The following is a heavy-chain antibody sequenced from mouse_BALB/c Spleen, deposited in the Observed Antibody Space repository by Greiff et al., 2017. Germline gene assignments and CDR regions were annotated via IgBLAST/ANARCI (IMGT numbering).Heavy chain of an antibody. V-gene: IGHV2-5-1*01. CDR1: GFSLTSYG. Sequence: QVHVKQSGPSLVQPSQSLSITCTVSGFSLTSYGVHWVRQSPGKGLEWLGVIWRGGSTDYNAAFMSRLSITKDNSKSQVFFKMNSLQADDTAIYYCAKNDVVATGKWHAMDYWGQGTSVTVSS. J-gene: IGHJ4*01. CDR2: IWRGGST. CDR3: AKNDVVATGKWHAMDY. D-gene: IGHD1-1*01.